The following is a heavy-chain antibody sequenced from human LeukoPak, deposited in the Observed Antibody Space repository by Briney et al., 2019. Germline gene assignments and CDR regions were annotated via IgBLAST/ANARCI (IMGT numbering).Heavy chain of an antibody. CDR1: GFTFSSYA. CDR2: ISGSGGST. CDR3: ANRGQWLRSDAFDI. V-gene: IGHV3-23*01. J-gene: IGHJ3*02. D-gene: IGHD6-19*01. Sequence: GGSLRLSCAASGFTFSSYAMSWVPHAPGKGLEWVSAISGSGGSTYYADSVKGRFTISRDNSKNTLYLQMNSLRAEDTAVYYCANRGQWLRSDAFDIWGQGTMVTVSS.